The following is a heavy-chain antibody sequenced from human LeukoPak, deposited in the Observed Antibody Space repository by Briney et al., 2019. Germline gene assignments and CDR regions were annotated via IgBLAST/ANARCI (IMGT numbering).Heavy chain of an antibody. CDR1: GGSISSYY. J-gene: IGHJ6*03. V-gene: IGHV4-4*07. CDR2: IYSTGSA. CDR3: ARDWAQYMDV. Sequence: PSETLSLTCTVSGGSISSYYWSWIRQPAGKGLEWIGRIYSTGSANYNPSLKSRVTMSVDTSENQFSLKLSSVTAADTAVYYCARDWAQYMDVWGKGTTVTVSS. D-gene: IGHD3-16*01.